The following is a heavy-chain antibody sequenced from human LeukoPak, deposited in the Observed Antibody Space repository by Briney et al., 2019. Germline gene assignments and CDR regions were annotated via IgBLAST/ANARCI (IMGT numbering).Heavy chain of an antibody. CDR2: ISYDGSNK. CDR1: GFTFSSYG. D-gene: IGHD4-17*01. CDR3: ARVRAGTTSDYYYYYMDV. Sequence: SGGSLRLSCAASGFTFSSYGMHWVRQAPGKGLEWVAVISYDGSNKYYADSVKGRFTISRDNSKNTLYLQMNSLRAEDTAVYYCARVRAGTTSDYYYYYMDVWGKGTTVTVSS. V-gene: IGHV3-30*03. J-gene: IGHJ6*03.